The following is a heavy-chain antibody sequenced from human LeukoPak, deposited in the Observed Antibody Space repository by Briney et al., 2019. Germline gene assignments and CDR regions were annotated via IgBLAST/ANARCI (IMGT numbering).Heavy chain of an antibody. J-gene: IGHJ3*02. D-gene: IGHD1-26*01. CDR3: ATAGRDWAFDI. CDR1: GGTFSSYV. V-gene: IGHV1-24*01. CDR2: FDPEDGET. Sequence: ASVKVSCKASGGTFSSYVISWVRQAPGKGLEWMGGFDPEDGETIYAQKFQGRVTMTEDTSTDTAYMELSSLRSEDTAVYYCATAGRDWAFDIWGQGTMVTVSS.